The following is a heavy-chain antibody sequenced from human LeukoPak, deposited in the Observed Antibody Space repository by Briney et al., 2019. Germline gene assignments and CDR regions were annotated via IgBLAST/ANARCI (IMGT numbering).Heavy chain of an antibody. CDR3: ARDPATVTYFDY. V-gene: IGHV3-30-3*01. CDR2: ISYDGSNK. D-gene: IGHD4-17*01. J-gene: IGHJ4*02. CDR1: GFTFSSYA. Sequence: GGSLRLSCAASGFTFSSYAMHWVRQAPGKGLEWVAVISYDGSNKYYADSVKGRFTISRDNSKNTLCLQMNSLRAEDTAVYYCARDPATVTYFDYWGQGTLVTVSS.